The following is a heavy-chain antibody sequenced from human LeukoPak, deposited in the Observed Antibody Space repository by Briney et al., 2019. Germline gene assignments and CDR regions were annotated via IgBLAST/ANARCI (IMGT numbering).Heavy chain of an antibody. CDR1: GFTFSNYA. J-gene: IGHJ4*02. Sequence: PGGSLRLSCTASGFTFSNYAMSWVRQAPGKGLEWVSATSGRGDYTYYADSVKGRFTISRDNAKSSLYLEMSGLRDEDTAVYYCADPPSDYWGQGTLVAVSS. CDR2: TSGRGDYT. V-gene: IGHV3-23*01. CDR3: ADPPSDY.